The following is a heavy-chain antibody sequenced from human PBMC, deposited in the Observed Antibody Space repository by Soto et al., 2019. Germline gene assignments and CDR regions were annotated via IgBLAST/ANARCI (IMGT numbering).Heavy chain of an antibody. CDR3: AILMEAGSVCY. J-gene: IGHJ4*02. CDR2: ISAYNSNT. Sequence: QVQLVQSGAEVKKPGASVKVSCKASCYTFTSYGISWVRQAPGQGLEWMGRISAYNSNTNYAQKLKGRVTMTTDTSTITAYMELRSLSSDDTAVYYCAILMEAGSVCYWGQGTLVTVSS. CDR1: CYTFTSYG. D-gene: IGHD6-19*01. V-gene: IGHV1-18*01.